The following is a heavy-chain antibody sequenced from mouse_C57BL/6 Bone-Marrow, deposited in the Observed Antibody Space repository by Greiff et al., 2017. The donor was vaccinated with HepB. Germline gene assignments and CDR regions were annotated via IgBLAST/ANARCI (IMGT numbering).Heavy chain of an antibody. J-gene: IGHJ3*01. CDR3: ARDYGSSLFAY. D-gene: IGHD1-1*01. CDR1: GYTFPSYW. Sequence: VQLKQPGAELVMPGASVKLSCKASGYTFPSYWMHWVKQRPGQGLEWIGEIDPSDSYTNYNQKFKGKSTLTVDKSSSTAYMQLSSLTSEDSAVYYCARDYGSSLFAYWGQGTLVTVSA. V-gene: IGHV1-69*01. CDR2: IDPSDSYT.